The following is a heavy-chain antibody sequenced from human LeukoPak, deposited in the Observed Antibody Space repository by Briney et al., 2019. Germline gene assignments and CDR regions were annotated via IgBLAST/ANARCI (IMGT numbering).Heavy chain of an antibody. CDR2: IRGSGGST. J-gene: IGHJ4*02. V-gene: IGHV3-23*01. D-gene: IGHD3-22*01. CDR3: AKDHRDSSGYYPFDY. CDR1: GFTFSSYA. Sequence: PGGSLRLSCAASGFTFSSYAMSWVRQAPGKGLEWVSAIRGSGGSTYYADSVKGRFTISRDNSKNTLYLQMNSLRAEDTAVYYCAKDHRDSSGYYPFDYWGQGTLVTVSS.